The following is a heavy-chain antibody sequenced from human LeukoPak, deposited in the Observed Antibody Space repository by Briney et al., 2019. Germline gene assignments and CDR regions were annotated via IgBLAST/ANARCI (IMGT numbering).Heavy chain of an antibody. CDR1: GYTFTGYY. Sequence: ASVKVSCKASGYTFTGYYMRWVRQAPGQGLEWMGWINPNSGGTNYAQKFQGRVTMTRDTSISTAYMELSRLRSDDTAVYYCARDERLLFLEWLSYFQHWGQGTLVTVSS. CDR3: ARDERLLFLEWLSYFQH. V-gene: IGHV1-2*02. D-gene: IGHD3-3*01. J-gene: IGHJ1*01. CDR2: INPNSGGT.